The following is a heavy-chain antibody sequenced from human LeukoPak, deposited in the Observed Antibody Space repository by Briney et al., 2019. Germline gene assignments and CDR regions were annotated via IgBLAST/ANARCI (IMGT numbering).Heavy chain of an antibody. Sequence: ASVKVSCKASGYTFTSYAITWVRQAPGQGLEWMGIINPSGGSTSYAQKFQGRVTMTRDTSTSTVYMELSSLRPEDTAVYYCARPTYYYDSSGYSDAFDIWGQGTMVTVSS. V-gene: IGHV1-46*01. J-gene: IGHJ3*02. CDR3: ARPTYYYDSSGYSDAFDI. D-gene: IGHD3-22*01. CDR1: GYTFTSYA. CDR2: INPSGGST.